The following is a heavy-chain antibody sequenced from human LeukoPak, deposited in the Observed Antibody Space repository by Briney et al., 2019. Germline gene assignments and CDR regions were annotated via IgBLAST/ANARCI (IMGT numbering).Heavy chain of an antibody. CDR1: RFTFSSYG. CDR2: IQYDGSNE. J-gene: IGHJ6*03. CDR3: AKDRCSNGVGCYYYYMDV. D-gene: IGHD2-8*01. V-gene: IGHV3-30*02. Sequence: PGGSLRLSCAASRFTFSSYGMHWVRQAPGKGLGWVAYIQYDGSNEQCADSVKGRFSISRDSSKNILYLQMNSLRAEDTAVYYCAKDRCSNGVGCYYYYMDVWGKGTTVTISS.